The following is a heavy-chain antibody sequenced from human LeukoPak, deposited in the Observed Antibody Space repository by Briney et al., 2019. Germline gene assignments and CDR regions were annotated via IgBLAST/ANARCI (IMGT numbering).Heavy chain of an antibody. J-gene: IGHJ6*03. CDR2: IYYSGST. CDR1: GGSISSYY. V-gene: IGHV4-59*01. D-gene: IGHD3-16*01. Sequence: SETLSLTCTVSGGSISSYYWSWIRQPPGKGLEWIGYIYYSGSTNYNPSLKSRVTISVDTSKNQFSLKLSSVTAADTAVYYCGRSPLDYYYMDVWGKGTTVTVSS. CDR3: GRSPLDYYYMDV.